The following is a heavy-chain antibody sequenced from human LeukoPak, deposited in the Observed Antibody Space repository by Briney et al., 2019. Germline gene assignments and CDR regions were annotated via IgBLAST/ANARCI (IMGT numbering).Heavy chain of an antibody. V-gene: IGHV4-30-2*01. J-gene: IGHJ6*04. Sequence: SETLSLTCAVSGGSISSGGYSWSWIRQPPGKGLEWIGYIYHSGSTYYNPSLKSRVTISVDRSKNQFSLKLSSVTAADTAVYYCARGAYCSSTSCYPYYYGMDVWGKGTTVTVSS. CDR2: IYHSGST. CDR3: ARGAYCSSTSCYPYYYGMDV. CDR1: GGSISSGGYS. D-gene: IGHD2-2*01.